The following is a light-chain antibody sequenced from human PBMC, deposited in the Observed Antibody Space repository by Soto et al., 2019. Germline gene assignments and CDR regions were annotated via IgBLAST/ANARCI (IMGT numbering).Light chain of an antibody. V-gene: IGKV1-39*01. Sequence: DIQMTQSPSSLSASVGDRVTNTCRASQSISNYLNWYQQKPGKVPKFLISAASSLQSGVPSRFSGSGSGTEFTLSISSLQPEDFATYYCQQTYSTPLTFGGGTKVDI. CDR3: QQTYSTPLT. J-gene: IGKJ4*01. CDR2: AAS. CDR1: QSISNY.